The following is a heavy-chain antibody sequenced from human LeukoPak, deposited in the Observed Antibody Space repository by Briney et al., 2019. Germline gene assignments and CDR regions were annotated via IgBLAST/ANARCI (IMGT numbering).Heavy chain of an antibody. D-gene: IGHD2-2*01. CDR3: ARGYCSSTSCRIFFDY. J-gene: IGHJ4*02. CDR1: GDSISDIDYY. V-gene: IGHV4-39*01. Sequence: SETLSLTCTVSGDSISDIDYYWGWIRQPPGEGLEWIATIYYTGSTYYNPSLKSRVTISIDTSKNQFSLKLTSVTAADTAVYYCARGYCSSTSCRIFFDYWGQGTLVTVSS. CDR2: IYYTGST.